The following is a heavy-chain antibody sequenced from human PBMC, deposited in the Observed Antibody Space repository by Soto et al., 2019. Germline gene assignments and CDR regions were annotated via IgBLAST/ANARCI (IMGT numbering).Heavy chain of an antibody. CDR1: GFIFSDYY. CDR2: ISSSSSYT. CDR3: ARVRKIAAPDY. V-gene: IGHV3-11*06. D-gene: IGHD6-13*01. J-gene: IGHJ4*02. Sequence: GGSLRLSCAASGFIFSDYYMSWIRQAPGKGLEWVSYISSSSSYTNYADSVKGRFTISRDNAKNSLYLQMNSLRAEDTAVYYCARVRKIAAPDYWGQGTLVTVSS.